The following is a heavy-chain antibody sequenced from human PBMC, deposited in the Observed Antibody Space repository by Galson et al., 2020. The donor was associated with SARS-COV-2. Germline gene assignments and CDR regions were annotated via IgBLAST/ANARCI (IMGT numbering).Heavy chain of an antibody. CDR1: GDSISSHH. CDR3: ARAWGDGYNLDD. J-gene: IGHJ4*02. Sequence: SETLSLTCTASGDSISSHHWSRTRQPPGKGLEWIGNIHYSESTNYNTSLKSRVTISIDSSKNQFSLKLSSVTDADTAMYFCARAWGDGYNLDDWGQGTLVTVSS. D-gene: IGHD5-12*01. CDR2: IHYSEST. V-gene: IGHV4-59*11.